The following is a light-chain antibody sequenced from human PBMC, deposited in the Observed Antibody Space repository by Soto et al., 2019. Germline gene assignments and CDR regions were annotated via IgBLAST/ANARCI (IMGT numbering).Light chain of an antibody. Sequence: QSVLTQPPSVSGTPGQSITISCSGSSSNIGTYTVNWYQHLPGTAPKLLFSTYDRRPSGVADRFSGSRSGTSASLAISGLQSEDEADYYCAACDARVNGVVFGGGTQLTVL. CDR3: AACDARVNGVV. CDR1: SSNIGTYT. V-gene: IGLV1-44*01. CDR2: TYD. J-gene: IGLJ2*01.